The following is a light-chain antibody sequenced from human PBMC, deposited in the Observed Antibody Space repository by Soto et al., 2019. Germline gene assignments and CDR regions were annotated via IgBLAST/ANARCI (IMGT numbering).Light chain of an antibody. Sequence: LTQPASVSGSPGQSITITCTGTSSDVGGFNYVSWYQQHPGKAPKLLIFDVYSRPSGISNRFSGSKSGNTASLTISGLQAEDEADYYCSSYTTSSSYVFGAGTKVTVL. J-gene: IGLJ1*01. V-gene: IGLV2-14*01. CDR3: SSYTTSSSYV. CDR1: SSDVGGFNY. CDR2: DVY.